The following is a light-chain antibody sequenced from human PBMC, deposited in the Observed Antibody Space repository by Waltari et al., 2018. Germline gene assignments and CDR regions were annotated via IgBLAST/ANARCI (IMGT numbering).Light chain of an antibody. CDR2: GAS. CDR1: QSVTS. CDR3: QQYGSLPLT. J-gene: IGKJ4*01. Sequence: EIVLTQSPGTLSLSPGERVTLSCRASQSVTSLAWYQHKPGQDPRLVIYGASTRATGIPDTFSGSGSGTDFTLTISRLEPEDFAVYYCQQYGSLPLTFGGGTKVEIK. V-gene: IGKV3-20*01.